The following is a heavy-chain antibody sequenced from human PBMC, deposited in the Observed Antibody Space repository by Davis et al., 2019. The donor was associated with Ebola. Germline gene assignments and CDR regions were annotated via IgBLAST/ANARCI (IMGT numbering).Heavy chain of an antibody. J-gene: IGHJ4*02. CDR2: INRDGSST. D-gene: IGHD5-24*01. CDR1: GFTFSSYR. CDR3: ARDRGWLQHDF. V-gene: IGHV3-74*01. Sequence: GESLKISCEVSGFTFSSYRMHWVRQFPGTGLVWVSRINRDGSSTNYADSVKGRFTISRDNAENTLYLQMNSLRAEDTAVYYCARDRGWLQHDFWGQGVLVLVSS.